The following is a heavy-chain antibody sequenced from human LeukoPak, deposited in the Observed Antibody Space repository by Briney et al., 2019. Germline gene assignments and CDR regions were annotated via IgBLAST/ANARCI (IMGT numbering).Heavy chain of an antibody. CDR3: AREEYNWNPLGIKPSRDAFDI. V-gene: IGHV3-21*01. CDR2: ISSSSSYI. CDR1: GFTFSSYS. D-gene: IGHD1-20*01. Sequence: PGGSLRLSCAASGFTFSSYSMNWVRQAPGKGLEWVSSISSSSSYIYYADSVKGRFTISRDNAKNSLYLQMNSLRAEDTAVYYCAREEYNWNPLGIKPSRDAFDIWGQGTMVTVSS. J-gene: IGHJ3*02.